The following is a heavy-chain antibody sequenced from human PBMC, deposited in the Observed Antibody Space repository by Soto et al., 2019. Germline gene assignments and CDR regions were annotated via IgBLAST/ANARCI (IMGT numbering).Heavy chain of an antibody. CDR2: IYYSGST. J-gene: IGHJ5*02. CDR3: SRDLYYYGSGSYYMHWFDP. CDR1: GCSISSYY. Sequence: SETLSLTCPVSGCSISSYYWSWIRQPPGKGLEWIGYIYYSGSTNYNPSLKSRVTISVDTSKNQFSLKLSSVTAANTAVYYCSRDLYYYGSGSYYMHWFDPWGQGTLVTVSS. V-gene: IGHV4-59*01. D-gene: IGHD3-10*01.